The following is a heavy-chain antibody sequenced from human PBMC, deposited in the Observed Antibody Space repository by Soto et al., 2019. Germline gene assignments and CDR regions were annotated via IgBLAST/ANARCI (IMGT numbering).Heavy chain of an antibody. V-gene: IGHV1-18*01. CDR2: ISAYNGNT. D-gene: IGHD5-12*01. CDR3: ERVRRGGYLFFGSEY. Sequence: SVEVSCKASGYTFTSCAISSVRQAPGQGLEWMGWISAYNGNTNYAQRLQGRVTMTTDTSTSTAYMELRSLRSDDTAVYYCERVRRGGYLFFGSEYWGQGTLVTVSS. J-gene: IGHJ4*02. CDR1: GYTFTSCA.